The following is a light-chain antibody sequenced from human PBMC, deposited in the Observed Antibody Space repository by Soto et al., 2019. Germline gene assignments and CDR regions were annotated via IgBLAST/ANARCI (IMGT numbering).Light chain of an antibody. CDR2: DVS. CDR3: SSFTSSSTYV. CDR1: SSDVGRYNY. Sequence: QSALTQSASVSGSPGQSITISCTGTSSDVGRYNYVSWYQQHPGKAPQLTIYDVSNRPSGVSSRFSGSKSGNTASLTISGLQAEDEADYYCSSFTSSSTYVFGTGTKLTVL. J-gene: IGLJ1*01. V-gene: IGLV2-14*01.